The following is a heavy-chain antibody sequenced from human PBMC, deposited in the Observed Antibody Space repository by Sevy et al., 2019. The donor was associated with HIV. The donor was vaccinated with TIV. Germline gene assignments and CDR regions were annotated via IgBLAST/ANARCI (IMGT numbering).Heavy chain of an antibody. CDR2: IIPIYGTI. V-gene: IGHV1-69*13. CDR3: AREVTGTTYGFDP. CDR1: GGTFSSHA. J-gene: IGHJ5*02. D-gene: IGHD1-7*01. Sequence: ASVKVSCKASGGTFSSHAISCVRQAPGQGLEWMGGIIPIYGTINYAQKFQGRVTITADESTSTVYMVLSSLRPDDAAVYYCAREVTGTTYGFDPWGQRTLVTVSS.